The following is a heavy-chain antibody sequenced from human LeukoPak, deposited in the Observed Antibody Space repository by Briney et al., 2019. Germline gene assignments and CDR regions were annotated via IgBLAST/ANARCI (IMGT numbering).Heavy chain of an antibody. CDR1: GFTFSSYA. CDR3: AKAASSSWPSYYYGMDV. CDR2: ITGSGGNT. J-gene: IGHJ6*02. Sequence: GGSLRLSCAASGFTFSSYAMSWVRQAPGKGLEWVSVITGSGGNTYYADSVKGRFTISKDNSKNTVYLQMSSLRVDDTAVYYCAKAASSSWPSYYYGMDVWGQGTTVTVSS. D-gene: IGHD6-13*01. V-gene: IGHV3-23*01.